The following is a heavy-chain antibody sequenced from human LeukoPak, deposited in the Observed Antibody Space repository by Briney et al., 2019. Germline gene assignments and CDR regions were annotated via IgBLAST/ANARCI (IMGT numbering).Heavy chain of an antibody. CDR2: ISGSGGST. J-gene: IGHJ4*02. CDR3: AKCYDSSGYYYQLIDY. Sequence: GGSLRLSCAASGFTFAGYAMSWVRQAPGKGLEWVSAISGSGGSTYYADSVKGRFTISRDNSKNTLYLQMNSLRAEDTAVYYCAKCYDSSGYYYQLIDYWGQGTLVTVSS. CDR1: GFTFAGYA. D-gene: IGHD3-22*01. V-gene: IGHV3-23*01.